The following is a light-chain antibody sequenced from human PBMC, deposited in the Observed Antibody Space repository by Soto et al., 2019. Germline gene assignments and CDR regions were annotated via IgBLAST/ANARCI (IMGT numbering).Light chain of an antibody. CDR3: QSYDSSLRGV. CDR2: GNS. J-gene: IGLJ1*01. CDR1: SSNIGAGYD. V-gene: IGLV1-40*01. Sequence: QLVLTQPPSVSGAPGQRVTISCTGSSSNIGAGYDVHWYQQLPGTAPKLLIYGNSNRPSGVPDRFSGSKSSTSASLAITGLQAEDEADYYCQSYDSSLRGVFGTGTKLTVL.